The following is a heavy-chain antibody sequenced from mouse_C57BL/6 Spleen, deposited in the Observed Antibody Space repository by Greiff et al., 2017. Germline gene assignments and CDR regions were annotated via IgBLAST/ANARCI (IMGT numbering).Heavy chain of an antibody. V-gene: IGHV1-4*01. Sequence: VQLQQSGAELARPGASVKMSCKASGYTFTSYTMHWVKQRPGQGLEWIGYINPSSGYTKYNQKFKDKATLTADKSSSTAYMQLSSLTSEDSAVYYCAINYEYDAGFAYWGQGTLVTVSA. CDR1: GYTFTSYT. J-gene: IGHJ3*01. D-gene: IGHD2-4*01. CDR3: AINYEYDAGFAY. CDR2: INPSSGYT.